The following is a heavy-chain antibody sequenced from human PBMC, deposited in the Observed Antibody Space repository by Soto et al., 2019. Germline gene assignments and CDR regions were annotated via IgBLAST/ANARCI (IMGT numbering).Heavy chain of an antibody. CDR3: APSYSSGWHGGVYFDY. Sequence: SQTLSLTCAISGDSVSSNSAAWNWIRQSPSRGLEWLGRTYYRSKWYNDYAVSVKSRITINPDTSKNQFSLQLNSVTPEDTAVYYCAPSYSSGWHGGVYFDYWGQGTLVTVSS. CDR1: GDSVSSNSAA. V-gene: IGHV6-1*01. CDR2: TYYRSKWYN. D-gene: IGHD6-19*01. J-gene: IGHJ4*02.